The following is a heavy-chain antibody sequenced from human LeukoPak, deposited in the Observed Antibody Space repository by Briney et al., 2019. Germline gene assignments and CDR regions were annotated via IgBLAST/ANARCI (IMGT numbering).Heavy chain of an antibody. D-gene: IGHD3-9*01. V-gene: IGHV3-23*01. Sequence: GGSLRLSCAASGFTFSSYALSWVRQSPGKGLEWVSAISGGGGSTYYADSVKGRFTISRDNSKNTLYLQMNSLRAEDTAVYYCAKFYDISTGYFDCWGQGTLVTVSS. J-gene: IGHJ4*02. CDR2: ISGGGGST. CDR1: GFTFSSYA. CDR3: AKFYDISTGYFDC.